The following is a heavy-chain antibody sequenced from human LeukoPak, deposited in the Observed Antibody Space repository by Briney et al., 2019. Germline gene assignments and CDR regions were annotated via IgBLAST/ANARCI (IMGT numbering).Heavy chain of an antibody. CDR3: ARVSSSWYQDWYFDL. V-gene: IGHV4-4*07. J-gene: IGHJ2*01. CDR2: IDTSGNT. Sequence: SETLSLTCTVSGGSISSYYWSWIRQPARKGLEWIGRIDTSGNTNYKPSLKSRVTMSVDTSKNQFSLKLSSVTAADTAVYYCARVSSSWYQDWYFDLWGRGTLVTVSS. D-gene: IGHD6-13*01. CDR1: GGSISSYY.